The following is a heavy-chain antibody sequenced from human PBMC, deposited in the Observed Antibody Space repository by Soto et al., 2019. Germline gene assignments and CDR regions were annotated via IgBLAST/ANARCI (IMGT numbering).Heavy chain of an antibody. D-gene: IGHD6-13*01. CDR1: GFTFSSYL. CDR2: INSDGSST. CDR3: ATFGSSSLADY. J-gene: IGHJ4*02. Sequence: EVQLMESGGGLVQPGGSLRLSCVASGFTFSSYLMHWVRQAPRKGLVWVSRINSDGSSTAYADSVKGRFTISRDNAKNTLYLEMNSLSAGGTAVYYGATFGSSSLADYWGQGTLVTVSS. V-gene: IGHV3-74*01.